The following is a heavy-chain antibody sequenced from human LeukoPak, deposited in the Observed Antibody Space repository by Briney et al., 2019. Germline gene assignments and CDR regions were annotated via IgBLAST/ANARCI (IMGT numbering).Heavy chain of an antibody. CDR2: NSAYNGNT. J-gene: IGHJ5*02. CDR3: ARALPYDFLTDSYIGELGQNWFDP. V-gene: IGHV1-18*04. D-gene: IGHD3-9*01. CDR1: VYTFTGYY. Sequence: ASVNVPCKACVYTFTGYYMHWVRQAPGQAREWMGWNSAYNGNTNYAQKPQGRDTMNTDTSTSTAYMELRSLRSDDTAVYYCARALPYDFLTDSYIGELGQNWFDPWGQGTLVTVSS.